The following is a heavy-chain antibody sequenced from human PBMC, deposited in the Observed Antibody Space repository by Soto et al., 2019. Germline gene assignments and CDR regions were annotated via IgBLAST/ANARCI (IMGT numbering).Heavy chain of an antibody. V-gene: IGHV3-23*01. J-gene: IGHJ4*02. Sequence: PGGSLRLSCAASGFTFSSAAMSWARQAPGKGLEWVSVISPPDDTTNYADSVKGRFTISRDNSKNTLYLQMNSLRVEDTAVYFCARLTFHWGQGTLVTVSS. CDR2: ISPPDDTT. CDR1: GFTFSSAA. CDR3: ARLTFH.